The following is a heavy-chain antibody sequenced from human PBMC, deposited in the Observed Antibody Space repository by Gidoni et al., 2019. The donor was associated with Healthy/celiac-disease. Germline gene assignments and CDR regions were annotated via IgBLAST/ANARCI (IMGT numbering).Heavy chain of an antibody. Sequence: QVQLVQSGAEVKKPWSSVKVACKDSGGTFSSYAISWVRQAPGQGLEWMGGIIPIFGTAHYAQKFQGRVTITADESTSTAYMELSSLRSEDTAVYYCARTRFLGWFDPWGQGTLVTVSS. CDR3: ARTRFLGWFDP. D-gene: IGHD3-3*01. CDR2: IIPIFGTA. CDR1: GGTFSSYA. J-gene: IGHJ5*02. V-gene: IGHV1-69*01.